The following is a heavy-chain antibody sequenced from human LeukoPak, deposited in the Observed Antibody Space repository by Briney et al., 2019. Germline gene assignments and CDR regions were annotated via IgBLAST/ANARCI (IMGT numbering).Heavy chain of an antibody. CDR2: ISYDGSNK. CDR3: AKNIAAQWYFDF. V-gene: IGHV3-30*18. CDR1: GFSFSTYG. J-gene: IGHJ4*02. D-gene: IGHD6-6*01. Sequence: GGSLRLSCAASGFSFSTYGMHWVRHAPGKGLEWVAVISYDGSNKYYADSVRGRFAISRDNSKKTVYLQMNSLRAEDTAVYYCAKNIAAQWYFDFWGQGTLVTVSS.